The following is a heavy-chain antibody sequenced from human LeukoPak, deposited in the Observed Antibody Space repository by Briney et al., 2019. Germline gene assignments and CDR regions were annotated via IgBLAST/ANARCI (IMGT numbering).Heavy chain of an antibody. Sequence: GGSLRLSCSASGFTFSSYWMHWVRQAPGEGLVWFSRIKSEGSTNYADSVKGRFTISRDNAKNTVSLQMNSLRAEDTGVYYCARAPSEIGGYYPEYFRHWGQGTLVTVSS. V-gene: IGHV3-74*01. CDR3: ARAPSEIGGYYPEYFRH. CDR2: IKSEGST. J-gene: IGHJ1*01. D-gene: IGHD3-22*01. CDR1: GFTFSSYW.